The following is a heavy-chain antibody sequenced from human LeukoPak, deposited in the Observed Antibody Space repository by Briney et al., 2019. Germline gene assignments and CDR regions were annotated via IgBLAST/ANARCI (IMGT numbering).Heavy chain of an antibody. CDR3: ARGPNAIASFDY. CDR1: GGSFSGYY. Sequence: SETLSLTCAVSGGSFSGYYWSWIRQPPGKGLEWIGEINHSGSTNYNPSLKSRVTISVDTSKNQFSLKLSSVTAADTAVYYCARGPNAIASFDYWGQGTLVTVSS. V-gene: IGHV4-34*01. CDR2: INHSGST. J-gene: IGHJ4*02. D-gene: IGHD2-2*02.